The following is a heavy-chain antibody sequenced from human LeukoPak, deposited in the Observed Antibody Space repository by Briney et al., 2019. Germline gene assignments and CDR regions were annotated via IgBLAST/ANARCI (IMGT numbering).Heavy chain of an antibody. V-gene: IGHV4-59*01. CDR2: IYYSGST. D-gene: IGHD2-15*01. Sequence: SETLSLTCTVSGGSISSYYWSWIRQPPGKGLEWIGYIYYSGSTNYNPSLKSRVTISVDTSKNQFSLKLSSVTAADTAVYYCARAPSAARVAFDIWGQGTMVTVPS. J-gene: IGHJ3*02. CDR3: ARAPSAARVAFDI. CDR1: GGSISSYY.